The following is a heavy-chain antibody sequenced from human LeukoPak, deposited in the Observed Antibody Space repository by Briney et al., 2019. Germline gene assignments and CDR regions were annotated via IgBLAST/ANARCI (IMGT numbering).Heavy chain of an antibody. Sequence: PGGSLRLCCSASGFTFSSYAMHWVRQAPGKGLEYVSAISSNGGSTYYADSVKGRFTISRDNSKNTLYLQMSSLRAEDTAVYYCVKAGAFYGSGSYYNQPFGYWGQGTLVTVSS. J-gene: IGHJ4*02. CDR3: VKAGAFYGSGSYYNQPFGY. CDR2: ISSNGGST. CDR1: GFTFSSYA. V-gene: IGHV3-64D*06. D-gene: IGHD3-10*01.